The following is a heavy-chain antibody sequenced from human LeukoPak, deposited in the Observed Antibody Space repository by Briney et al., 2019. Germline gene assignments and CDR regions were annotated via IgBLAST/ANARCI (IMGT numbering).Heavy chain of an antibody. CDR2: IYSGGST. Sequence: GSLRLSCAASGFTVSSNYMSWVRQAPGKGLEWVSVIYSGGSTYYSDSVRGRFTISRGNSKNTLYLQMNSLRAEDTAVYYCARDTAMVTYYYMDVWGKGTTVTVSS. CDR3: ARDTAMVTYYYMDV. J-gene: IGHJ6*03. D-gene: IGHD5-18*01. CDR1: GFTVSSNY. V-gene: IGHV3-53*01.